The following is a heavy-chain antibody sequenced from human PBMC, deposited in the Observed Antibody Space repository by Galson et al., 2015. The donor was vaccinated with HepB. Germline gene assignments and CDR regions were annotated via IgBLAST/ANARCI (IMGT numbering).Heavy chain of an antibody. J-gene: IGHJ4*02. Sequence: ETLSLTCTVSGGSISSYYWSWIRQPPGKGLEWIGYIYYSGSTNYNPSLKSRVTISLDTSKNQFSLKLSSVTAANTAVYYCGTLADKSNFDYWGQGTLVTVSS. V-gene: IGHV4-59*08. CDR1: GGSISSYY. CDR3: GTLADKSNFDY. CDR2: IYYSGST.